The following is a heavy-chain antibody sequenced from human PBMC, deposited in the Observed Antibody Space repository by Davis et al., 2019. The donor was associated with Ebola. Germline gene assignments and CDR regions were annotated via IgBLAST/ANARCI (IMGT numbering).Heavy chain of an antibody. Sequence: SETLSLTCTVSGGSISSSSYYWAWIRQPPGKGLEWIGSIYSSGSTYYNPSLKSRVTISVDTSKNQFSLKLSSVTAADTAVYYCARRRGVTNNWFDPWGQGTLVTVSS. D-gene: IGHD4-17*01. CDR3: ARRRGVTNNWFDP. J-gene: IGHJ5*02. CDR2: IYSSGST. V-gene: IGHV4-39*01. CDR1: GGSISSSSYY.